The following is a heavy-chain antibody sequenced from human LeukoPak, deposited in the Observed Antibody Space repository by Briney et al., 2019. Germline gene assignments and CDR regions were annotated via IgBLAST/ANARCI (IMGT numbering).Heavy chain of an antibody. CDR2: INPNSGGT. CDR3: GRRRSGSYFPDY. V-gene: IGHV1-2*02. D-gene: IGHD1-26*01. CDR1: GYTFTGYY. Sequence: ASLKASCEASGYTFTGYYMHWVRQAPGQGLEWVSWINPNSGGTNYAQKFQGRVTMTSDTYISTAYMELSRLSSDDTAVYYGGRRRSGSYFPDYWGQGTLVTVSS. J-gene: IGHJ4*02.